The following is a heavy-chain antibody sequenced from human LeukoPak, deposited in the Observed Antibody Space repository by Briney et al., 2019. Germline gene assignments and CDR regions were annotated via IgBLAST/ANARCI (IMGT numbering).Heavy chain of an antibody. CDR1: GYTFTTYG. V-gene: IGHV1-2*02. Sequence: ASVKVSCKSSGYTFTTYGISWMRQAPGQGLEWMGWINPKSGGTNEAQKFHDRVTMTRDTSIRTAYMEVSRLRSDDTAVYYCARSPDILTGENFDYWGQGTLVTVSS. D-gene: IGHD3-9*01. J-gene: IGHJ4*02. CDR3: ARSPDILTGENFDY. CDR2: INPKSGGT.